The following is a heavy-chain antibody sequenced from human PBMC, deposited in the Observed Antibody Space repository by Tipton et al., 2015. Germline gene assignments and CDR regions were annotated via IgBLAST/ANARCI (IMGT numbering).Heavy chain of an antibody. D-gene: IGHD1-7*01. J-gene: IGHJ4*02. CDR3: ARGPPPPRYFGTIDY. V-gene: IGHV3-30*03. Sequence: SLRLSCAASGFTFSSYVMYWVRQAPGKGLEWVTLISCDENNKYYADSVKGRFTISRDNSKNTLYLQMNSLRAEDTAVYYCARGPPPPRYFGTIDYWGQGSLVTVSS. CDR2: ISCDENNK. CDR1: GFTFSSYV.